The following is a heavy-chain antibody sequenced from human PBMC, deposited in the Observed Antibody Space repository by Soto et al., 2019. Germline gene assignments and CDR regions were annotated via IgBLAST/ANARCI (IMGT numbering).Heavy chain of an antibody. Sequence: PSETLSLTCTVSGGSISSSSYYWGWIRQPPGKGLEWIGSIYYSGSTYYNPSLKSRVTISVDTSKNQFSLKLSSVTAADTAVYYCARRNDYGDYYFDYWGQGTLVTVSS. CDR1: GGSISSSSYY. D-gene: IGHD4-17*01. V-gene: IGHV4-39*01. CDR2: IYYSGST. CDR3: ARRNDYGDYYFDY. J-gene: IGHJ4*02.